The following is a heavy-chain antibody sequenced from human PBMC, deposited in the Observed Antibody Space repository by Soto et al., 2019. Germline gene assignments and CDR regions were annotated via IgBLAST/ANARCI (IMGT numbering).Heavy chain of an antibody. CDR3: AKGFSNSVIDY. V-gene: IGHV3-30*18. CDR2: ISYDGSNK. D-gene: IGHD5-18*01. Sequence: QVQLVESGGGVVQPGRSLRLSCAASGFTFRTYGMHWVRQAPGKGLEWVAVISYDGSNKYYADSVKGRFTISRDNSKNTLYLQMSSLRAEDTAVYYCAKGFSNSVIDYWGQGTLVTVS. CDR1: GFTFRTYG. J-gene: IGHJ4*02.